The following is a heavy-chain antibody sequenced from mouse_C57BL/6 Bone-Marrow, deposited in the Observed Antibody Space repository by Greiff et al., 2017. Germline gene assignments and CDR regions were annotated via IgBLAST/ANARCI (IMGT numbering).Heavy chain of an antibody. CDR3: ARRLLLCDY. J-gene: IGHJ2*01. CDR1: GFTFSDYY. D-gene: IGHD2-1*01. V-gene: IGHV5-12*01. CDR2: ISNGGGST. Sequence: EVKLVESGGGLVQPGGSLKLSCAASGFTFSDYYMYWVRQTPEKRLEWVAYISNGGGSTYYPDTVKGRFTLSRDNAKNTLYLQMSRLKSEDTAMCYCARRLLLCDYWGQGTTLTVSS.